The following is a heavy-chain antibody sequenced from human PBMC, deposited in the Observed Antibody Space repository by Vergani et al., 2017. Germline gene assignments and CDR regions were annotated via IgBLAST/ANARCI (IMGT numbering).Heavy chain of an antibody. CDR2: INHIGST. V-gene: IGHV4-34*01. CDR3: ARVGYYDLWSCSPLCFDY. CDR1: GGSFSGYY. J-gene: IGHJ4*02. D-gene: IGHD3-3*01. Sequence: QVQLQQWGAGLLKPSETLSLTCAVYGGSFSGYYWRWIRQPPGKGLEWRGEINHIGSTNYNPSLKSRVTISVDTSKNQFYLKLSSVTAADTAVYYCARVGYYDLWSCSPLCFDYWGQGTLVTVSS.